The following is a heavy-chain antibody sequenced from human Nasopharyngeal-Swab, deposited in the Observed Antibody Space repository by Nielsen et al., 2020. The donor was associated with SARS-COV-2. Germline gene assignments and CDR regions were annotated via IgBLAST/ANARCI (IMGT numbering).Heavy chain of an antibody. Sequence: GESLKISCAASGFTFSSYSMNWVRQAPGKGLEWVSSISSSSSYIYYADSVKGRFAISRDNAKNSLYLQMNSLRAEDTAVYYCARDLSDSTGYYYYYGMDVWGQGTTVTVSS. CDR2: ISSSSSYI. J-gene: IGHJ6*02. D-gene: IGHD3/OR15-3a*01. CDR1: GFTFSSYS. CDR3: ARDLSDSTGYYYYYGMDV. V-gene: IGHV3-21*04.